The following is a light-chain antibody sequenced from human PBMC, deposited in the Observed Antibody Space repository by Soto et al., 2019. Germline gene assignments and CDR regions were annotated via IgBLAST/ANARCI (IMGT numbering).Light chain of an antibody. CDR1: QSISSW. CDR2: DAS. J-gene: IGKJ1*01. CDR3: QQYNSYQWT. V-gene: IGKV1-5*01. Sequence: DIQMIQSPSTLSASVGARVTITGRASQSISSWLAWYQQKPGKAPKLLIYDASSLESGVPSRFSGSGSGTEFTLTISSLQPDDFATYYCQQYNSYQWTFGQGTKVDI.